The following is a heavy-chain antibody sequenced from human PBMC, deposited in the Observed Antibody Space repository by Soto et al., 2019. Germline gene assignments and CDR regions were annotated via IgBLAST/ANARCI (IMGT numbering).Heavy chain of an antibody. CDR3: ARVDLYCSSTSCYDWVYYYGMDV. CDR2: ISYDGSNK. D-gene: IGHD2-2*01. Sequence: VGSLRLSCAASGFTFSSYAMHWVRQAPGKGLERVAVISYDGSNKYYADSVKGRFTISRDNSKNTLYLQMNSLRAEDTAVYYCARVDLYCSSTSCYDWVYYYGMDVWGQGTTVTVSS. V-gene: IGHV3-30-3*01. J-gene: IGHJ6*02. CDR1: GFTFSSYA.